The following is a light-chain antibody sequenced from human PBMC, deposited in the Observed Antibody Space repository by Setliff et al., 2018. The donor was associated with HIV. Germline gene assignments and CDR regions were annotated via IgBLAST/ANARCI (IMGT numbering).Light chain of an antibody. CDR3: CSYVGSTTRVV. CDR1: RSDIGAYNY. V-gene: IGLV2-23*02. J-gene: IGLJ2*01. CDR2: EVS. Sequence: LAQPASVSGSPGQSITISCTGTRSDIGAYNYVSWYQQHPGKAPKLVIYEVSKRPSGVSDRFSGSKSGSTASLTISGLQAEDEADYYCCSYVGSTTRVVFGGGTK.